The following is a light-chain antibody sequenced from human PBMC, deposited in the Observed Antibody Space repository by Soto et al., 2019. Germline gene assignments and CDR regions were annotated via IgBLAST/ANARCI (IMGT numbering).Light chain of an antibody. CDR2: RND. CDR3: AAWDDAPYDWV. V-gene: IGLV1-44*01. CDR1: SSNIGSNA. J-gene: IGLJ3*02. Sequence: QSVLTQPPSASGTPGQTVTISCSGSSSNIGSNAVHWYQQVPGTAPKLLIYRNDQRPSGVPDRFSGSRPGASASLVISGLQSEDEADYYCAAWDDAPYDWVFGGGTKVTVL.